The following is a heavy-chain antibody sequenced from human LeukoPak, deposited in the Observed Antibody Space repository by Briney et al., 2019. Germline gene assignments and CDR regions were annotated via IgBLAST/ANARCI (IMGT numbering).Heavy chain of an antibody. V-gene: IGHV3-11*01. Sequence: PGGSLRLSCAASGFTFSDYYMSWIRQAPGKGLEWASYISSSGSTIYYADSVKGRFTISRDNAKNSLYLQMNSLRAEDTAVYYCARVNYDSSGYYYLSYYFDYWGQGTLVTVSS. CDR3: ARVNYDSSGYYYLSYYFDY. CDR1: GFTFSDYY. D-gene: IGHD3-22*01. CDR2: ISSSGSTI. J-gene: IGHJ4*02.